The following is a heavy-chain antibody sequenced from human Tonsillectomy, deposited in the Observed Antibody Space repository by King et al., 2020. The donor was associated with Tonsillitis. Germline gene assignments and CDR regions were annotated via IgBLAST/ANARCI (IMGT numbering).Heavy chain of an antibody. D-gene: IGHD1-26*01. CDR2: ISYDGSNK. CDR1: GFTFSSYG. Sequence: HVQLVESGGGVVQPGRSLRLSCAASGFTFSSYGMHWVRQAPGKGLEWVAVISYDGSNKYYADSVKGRFTISRDNSKNTLYLHMNSLRAEDTAVYYCAKGCVGVGTIPGDDAFDIWGQGTMVTVSS. CDR3: AKGCVGVGTIPGDDAFDI. J-gene: IGHJ3*02. V-gene: IGHV3-30*18.